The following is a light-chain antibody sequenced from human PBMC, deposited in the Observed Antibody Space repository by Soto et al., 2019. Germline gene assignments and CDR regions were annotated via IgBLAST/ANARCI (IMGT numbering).Light chain of an antibody. CDR1: QSVSSSY. J-gene: IGKJ5*01. CDR3: QQYGSSLSIT. V-gene: IGKV3-20*01. CDR2: GAS. Sequence: IVWTQSPGTLSLSPGERATLSCRASQSVSSSYLAWYQQKPGQAPRLLIYGASSRATGIPDRFSGSGSGTDFTLTISSLEPEDFAVYYCQQYGSSLSITFGQGTRLEIK.